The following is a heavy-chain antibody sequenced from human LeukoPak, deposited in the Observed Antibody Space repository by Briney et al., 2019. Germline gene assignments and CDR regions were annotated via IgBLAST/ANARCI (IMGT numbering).Heavy chain of an antibody. CDR1: GGSISSGDYY. CDR2: IYHSGST. V-gene: IGHV4-30-4*01. D-gene: IGHD4-23*01. Sequence: SQTLSLTCTVSGGSISSGDYYWSWIRQPLGKGLEWIGFIYHSGSTYYNPSLKSRVTISIDTSKSQVSLNLTSVTAADTAMYFCARGDYGGLGAWGQGILVTVSS. CDR3: ARGDYGGLGA. J-gene: IGHJ5*02.